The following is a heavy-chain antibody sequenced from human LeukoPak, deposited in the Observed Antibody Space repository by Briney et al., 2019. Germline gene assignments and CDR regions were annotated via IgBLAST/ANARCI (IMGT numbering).Heavy chain of an antibody. CDR2: MWYDGGRE. CDR1: GFILSTHG. CDR3: ARDLSFGSLDF. D-gene: IGHD1-26*01. J-gene: IGHJ4*02. Sequence: SGGSLRLSCAASGFILSTHGMHWVRQAPGKGLEWVAGMWYDGGREDYADSVKGRFTISRDMSKNTLNLRMNSLRVEDTAMFYCARDLSFGSLDFRGQGTLVTVSS. V-gene: IGHV3-33*01.